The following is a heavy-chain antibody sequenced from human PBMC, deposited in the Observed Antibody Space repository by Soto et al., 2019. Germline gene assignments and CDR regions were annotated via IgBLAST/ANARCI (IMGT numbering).Heavy chain of an antibody. CDR3: FKDDRMLGRRYFEL. CDR2: ISFSDGGT. V-gene: IGHV3-23*01. CDR1: GFTFSSYA. Sequence: EEQLLESGGGLIQPGGSLRLACAASGFTFSSYAMTWVRQAPGKGLEWVSSISFSDGGTYYADSVKGRLTISRDNSKNTLFLQMNSLRVEDTAVYYCFKDDRMLGRRYFELWGRGTLVTVSS. D-gene: IGHD2-15*01. J-gene: IGHJ2*01.